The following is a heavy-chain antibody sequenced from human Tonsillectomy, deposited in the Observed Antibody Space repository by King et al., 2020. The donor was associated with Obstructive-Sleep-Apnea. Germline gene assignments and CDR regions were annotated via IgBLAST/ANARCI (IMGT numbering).Heavy chain of an antibody. V-gene: IGHV4-31*03. Sequence: QMQLQESGPGLVKPSQTLSLTCTVSGGSISSGGYYWSWIRQHPGKGLEFIGYIYYSGSTYSTPSPKSRVTISVDTSKNQFSLKLSSVTAADTAGYYCARARHSGDYEDYWGQGTLVTVSS. CDR1: GGSISSGGYY. CDR3: ARARHSGDYEDY. J-gene: IGHJ4*02. CDR2: IYYSGST. D-gene: IGHD4-17*01.